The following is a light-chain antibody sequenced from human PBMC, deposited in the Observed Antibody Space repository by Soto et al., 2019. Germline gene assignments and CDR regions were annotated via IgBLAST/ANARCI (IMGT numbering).Light chain of an antibody. CDR1: QSVSSN. V-gene: IGKV3-15*01. J-gene: IGKJ4*01. CDR2: GAS. Sequence: EIVMTQSPATLSVSPGERSTPSCRASQSVSSNLAWYQQKPGQAPSLLIYGASTRATGTPARFSGSGSGTEFTLTISSLQSEDFAVYYCQQYIRWPLTFGGGTKVDIK. CDR3: QQYIRWPLT.